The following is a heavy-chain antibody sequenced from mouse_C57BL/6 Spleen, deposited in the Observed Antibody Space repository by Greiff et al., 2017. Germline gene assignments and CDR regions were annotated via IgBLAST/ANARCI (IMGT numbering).Heavy chain of an antibody. D-gene: IGHD1-3*01. J-gene: IGHJ2*01. CDR2: IDPSDSAT. CDR1: GYTFTNYW. V-gene: IGHV1-50*01. CDR3: ARRLTDY. Sequence: VQLQQPGAELVKPGASVKLSCKASGYTFTNYWMQWVKQRPGQGLEWIGEIDPSDSATNYTHKFKGKATLTVDTSSSTAYMQLSSLTSEDTAVYYCARRLTDYWGQGTTLTVAS.